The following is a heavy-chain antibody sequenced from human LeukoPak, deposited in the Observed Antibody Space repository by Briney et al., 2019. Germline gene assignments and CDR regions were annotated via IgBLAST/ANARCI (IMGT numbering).Heavy chain of an antibody. D-gene: IGHD5-12*01. CDR1: GFTFNHYY. CDR3: ARRDLVATKYIHY. J-gene: IGHJ4*02. V-gene: IGHV3-23*01. CDR2: ISGRGGDT. Sequence: GGSLTLPCAPSGFTFNHYYMSWVRLAPGKGLEWVSTISGRGGDTSYTDSVKGRSTISRDNYKNTLHLQVISLRAEDTAVYYCARRDLVATKYIHYWGQGTLVTVSS.